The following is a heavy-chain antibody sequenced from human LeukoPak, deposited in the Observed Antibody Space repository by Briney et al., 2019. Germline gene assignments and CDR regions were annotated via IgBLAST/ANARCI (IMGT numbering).Heavy chain of an antibody. V-gene: IGHV4-34*01. CDR3: ARGPDIWFGELSPFDY. D-gene: IGHD3-10*01. CDR1: GGSFSGYY. Sequence: SETLSLTCAVYGGSFSGYYWSWIRQPPGKGLEWIGEINHSGSTNYNPSLKSRVTISVDTSKIQFSLKLSSVTAADTAVYYCARGPDIWFGELSPFDYWGQGTLVTVSS. CDR2: INHSGST. J-gene: IGHJ4*02.